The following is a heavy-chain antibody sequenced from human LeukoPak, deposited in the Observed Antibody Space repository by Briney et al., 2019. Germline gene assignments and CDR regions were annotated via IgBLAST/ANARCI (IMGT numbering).Heavy chain of an antibody. CDR1: GYTFTDYY. Sequence: GASVKVSCKASGYTFTDYYINWVRQAPGQGLEWIGWINPNSGDTNYAQKFQDRVTMTRDTSISTAYMELSSLRSEDTAVYYCAREGTGMDSFDYWGQGTLVTVSS. CDR2: INPNSGDT. D-gene: IGHD5-18*01. V-gene: IGHV1-2*02. J-gene: IGHJ4*02. CDR3: AREGTGMDSFDY.